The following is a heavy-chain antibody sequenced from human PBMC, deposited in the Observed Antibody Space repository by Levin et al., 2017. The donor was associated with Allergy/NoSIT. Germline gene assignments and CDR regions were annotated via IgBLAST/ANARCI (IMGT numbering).Heavy chain of an antibody. CDR2: ITSDGSHK. Sequence: HSGGSLRLSCGASGFSFSTYGMHWVRQAPGKGLEWVAIITSDGSHKYYEDSVKGRFTISRDNSKNTLYLQMDSLRLEDTALYYCAKGGDMDVWGQGTTVTVSS. CDR3: AKGGDMDV. D-gene: IGHD3-16*01. CDR1: GFSFSTYG. J-gene: IGHJ6*02. V-gene: IGHV3-30*18.